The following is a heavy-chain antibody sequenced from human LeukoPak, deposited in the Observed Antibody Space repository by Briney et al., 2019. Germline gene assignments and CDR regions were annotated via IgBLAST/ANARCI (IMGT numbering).Heavy chain of an antibody. Sequence: GGSLRLSCSASGFTFTTYGMNWVRQAPAKGLERVSGICGSGTRTYYADSVKGRFTISRDNAKKTLYLQMNSLRDEDTAVYYCAKDSHWILFDDWGQGTLVTVSS. J-gene: IGHJ4*02. CDR1: GFTFTTYG. CDR3: AKDSHWILFDD. CDR2: ICGSGTRT. V-gene: IGHV3-23*01. D-gene: IGHD2-2*03.